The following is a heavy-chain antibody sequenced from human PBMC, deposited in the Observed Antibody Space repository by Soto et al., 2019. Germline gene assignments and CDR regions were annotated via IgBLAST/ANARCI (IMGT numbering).Heavy chain of an antibody. D-gene: IGHD6-25*01. J-gene: IGHJ6*03. CDR3: AIDALERLLDAGYYYYYYYMEV. CDR1: GGTFSSYT. Sequence: QVQLVQSGAEVKKPGSSVKVSCKASGGTFSSYTISWVRQAPGQGLEWMGRIIPILGIANYAQKFQGRVTITADKSTSTAYMELRSLRSEATAVYYCAIDALERLLDAGYYYYYYYMEVWGKGTTVTVSS. CDR2: IIPILGIA. V-gene: IGHV1-69*08.